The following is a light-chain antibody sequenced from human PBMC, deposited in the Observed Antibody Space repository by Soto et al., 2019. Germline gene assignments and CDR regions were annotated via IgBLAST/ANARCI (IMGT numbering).Light chain of an antibody. V-gene: IGKV1-9*01. J-gene: IGKJ4*01. CDR3: QQSNT. CDR1: QSISSY. Sequence: DIQLTQSPSFLSASVGDRVTLTCRASQSISSYLAWYQQKPGHAPNLLIYAASTLQTGVPARFIGSGSGTEFTLPISSLQAEYFATYYCQQSNTFGGGTKVEIK. CDR2: AAS.